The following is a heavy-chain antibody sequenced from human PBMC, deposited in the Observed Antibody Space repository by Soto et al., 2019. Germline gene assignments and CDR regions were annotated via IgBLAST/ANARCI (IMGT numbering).Heavy chain of an antibody. V-gene: IGHV5-51*01. J-gene: IGHJ4*02. CDR3: PRHFSSNWFYFDY. CDR2: IYPGDSDT. CDR1: GYSFSNHW. Sequence: GESLKISCKGSGYSFSNHWIGWVRQMPGKGLEWMGIIYPGDSDTKYSPSFEGQVTMSADKSTSTADLQWRSLKASDNAMYFCPRHFSSNWFYFDYWGRGTLVTVSS. D-gene: IGHD6-13*01.